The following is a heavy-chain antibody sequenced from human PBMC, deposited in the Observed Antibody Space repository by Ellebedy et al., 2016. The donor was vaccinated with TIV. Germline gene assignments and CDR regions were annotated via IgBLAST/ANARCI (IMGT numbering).Heavy chain of an antibody. CDR3: AGEAVAGTWDY. CDR2: IYYSGST. Sequence: MPGGSLRLSCTVSGGSISSYYWSWIRQPPGKGLEWIGYIYYSGSTNYNPSLKSRVTISVDTSKNQFSLKLSSVTAADTAVYYCAGEAVAGTWDYWGQGTLVTVSS. J-gene: IGHJ4*02. D-gene: IGHD6-19*01. CDR1: GGSISSYY. V-gene: IGHV4-59*12.